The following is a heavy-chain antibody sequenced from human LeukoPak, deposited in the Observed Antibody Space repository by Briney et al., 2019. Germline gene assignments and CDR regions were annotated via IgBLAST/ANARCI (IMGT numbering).Heavy chain of an antibody. CDR2: IYTSGSA. CDR3: ARDLVAVAGTEYYFDY. CDR1: GGSISSGSYD. J-gene: IGHJ4*02. Sequence: PSQTLSLTCTVSGGSISSGSYDWSWIRQPAGKGLEWIGRIYTSGSANYNPSLKSRVTISVDTSKNQFSLKLSSVTAADTAVYYCARDLVAVAGTEYYFDYWGQGTLVTVSS. V-gene: IGHV4-61*02. D-gene: IGHD6-19*01.